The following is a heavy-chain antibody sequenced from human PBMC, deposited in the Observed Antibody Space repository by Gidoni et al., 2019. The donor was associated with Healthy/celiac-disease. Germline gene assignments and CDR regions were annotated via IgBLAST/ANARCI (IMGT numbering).Heavy chain of an antibody. Sequence: QVQLVESGGGVVQPGRSLRLSCAASGFTFSSYGMHWVRQAPGKGLEWVAVISYDGSNKYYADSVKGRFTISRDNSKNTLYLQMNSLRAEDTAVYYCAGPPSSSSFNYGMDVWGQGTTVTVSS. J-gene: IGHJ6*02. V-gene: IGHV3-30*03. CDR1: GFTFSSYG. CDR2: ISYDGSNK. D-gene: IGHD6-6*01. CDR3: AGPPSSSSFNYGMDV.